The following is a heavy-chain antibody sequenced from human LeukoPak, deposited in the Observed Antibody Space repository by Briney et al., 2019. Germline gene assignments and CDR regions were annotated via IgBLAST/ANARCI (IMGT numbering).Heavy chain of an antibody. V-gene: IGHV1-18*01. J-gene: IGHJ3*02. CDR2: ISAYNGNT. D-gene: IGHD5-24*01. Sequence: ASVKVSCKASGYTFTSYGISWVRQAPGQGLEWMGWISAYNGNTNYAQKLQGRVTMTTDTSTSTAYMELRRLRSDDTDVYYCARRPLDGWAFDIWGQGTMVTVSS. CDR3: ARRPLDGWAFDI. CDR1: GYTFTSYG.